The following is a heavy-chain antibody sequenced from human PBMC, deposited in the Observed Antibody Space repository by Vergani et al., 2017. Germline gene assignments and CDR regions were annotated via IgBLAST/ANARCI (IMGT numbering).Heavy chain of an antibody. CDR2: INHSGST. J-gene: IGHJ4*02. CDR3: ARGRADSSGWYRGRLWDY. Sequence: QVQLQQWGAGLLKPSETLSLTCAVYGGSFSGYYWSWIRQPPGTGLEWIGEINHSGSTNYNPSLESRVTISVDTSKNQFSLKLKSVTAAHTAVYYCARGRADSSGWYRGRLWDYWGQGTLVTVSS. V-gene: IGHV4-34*01. CDR1: GGSFSGYY. D-gene: IGHD6-19*01.